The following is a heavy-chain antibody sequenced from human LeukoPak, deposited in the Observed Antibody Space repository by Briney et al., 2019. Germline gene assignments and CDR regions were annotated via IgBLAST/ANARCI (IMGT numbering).Heavy chain of an antibody. J-gene: IGHJ2*01. V-gene: IGHV3-53*01. D-gene: IGHD6-19*01. CDR1: GFTLSSNY. CDR2: IYSGGST. CDR3: ARSGQDGLGYWYFGL. Sequence: PGGSLRLSCAASGFTLSSNYMSWVRQAPGKGLEWVSVIYSGGSTYYADSVKGRFTISRDNSKNTLYLQMNSLRAEDTAVYYCARSGQDGLGYWYFGLWGRGTLVTVSS.